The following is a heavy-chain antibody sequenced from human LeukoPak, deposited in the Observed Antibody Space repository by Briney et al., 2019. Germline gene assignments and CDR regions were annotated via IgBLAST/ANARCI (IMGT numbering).Heavy chain of an antibody. D-gene: IGHD3-10*01. CDR1: GFTFSTYT. CDR3: AKSFWWFGEFSPFDY. J-gene: IGHJ4*02. CDR2: ISSIGSTI. V-gene: IGHV3-48*01. Sequence: GGSLRLSCAASGFTFSTYTMNWVRQAPGKGLEWVSSISSIGSTIYYADSVKGRFTISRDNAKNSLYLQMNSLRVEDTAVYYCAKSFWWFGEFSPFDYWGQGTLVTVSS.